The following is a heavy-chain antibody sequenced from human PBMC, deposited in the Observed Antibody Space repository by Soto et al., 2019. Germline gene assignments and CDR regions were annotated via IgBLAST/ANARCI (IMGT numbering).Heavy chain of an antibody. D-gene: IGHD6-19*01. CDR2: ISYDGSNK. Sequence: GGSLRLSCAASGFTFSSYAMHWVRQAPGKGLEWVAVISYDGSNKYYADSVKGRFTISRDNSKNTLYLQMNSLRAEDTAVYYCARDRRQWLVRTPRWGQGTLV. CDR1: GFTFSSYA. J-gene: IGHJ4*02. CDR3: ARDRRQWLVRTPR. V-gene: IGHV3-30-3*01.